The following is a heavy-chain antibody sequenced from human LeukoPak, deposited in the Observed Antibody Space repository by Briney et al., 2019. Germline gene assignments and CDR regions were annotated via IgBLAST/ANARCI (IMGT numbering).Heavy chain of an antibody. D-gene: IGHD4-17*01. CDR3: ARKDYGDFYFDY. Sequence: SETLSLTCTVSGGSISSGGYYWSWIRQHPGKGLEWIGYIYYSGSTYYNPSLKSRVTISVDTSKNQFSLKLSSVTAADTAVYYCARKDYGDFYFDYWGQGTLVTVSS. J-gene: IGHJ4*02. CDR2: IYYSGST. V-gene: IGHV4-31*03. CDR1: GGSISSGGYY.